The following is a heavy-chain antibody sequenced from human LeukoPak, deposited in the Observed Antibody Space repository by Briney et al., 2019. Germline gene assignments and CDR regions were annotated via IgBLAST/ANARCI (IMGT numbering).Heavy chain of an antibody. CDR2: TYYRSKWYN. Sequence: SQTLSLTCAISGDSVSSNSAAWNWIRQSPSGGLEWLGRTYYRSKWYNDYAVSVKSRITINPDTSKNQFSLHLNSVTPEDTAVYYCTRGAVAHYDYWGQGTLVTVSS. J-gene: IGHJ4*02. CDR3: TRGAVAHYDY. V-gene: IGHV6-1*01. CDR1: GDSVSSNSAA. D-gene: IGHD6-19*01.